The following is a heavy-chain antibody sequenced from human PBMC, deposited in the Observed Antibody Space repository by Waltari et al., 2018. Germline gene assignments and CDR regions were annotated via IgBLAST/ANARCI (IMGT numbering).Heavy chain of an antibody. V-gene: IGHV1-69*08. CDR3: ARDMICSSTSCSSAGVDY. Sequence: QVQLVQSGAEVKKPGSSVKVSCKASGGTFSSYAISWVRQAPGQGLEWMGRIIPIFGTANDAQKFQGRVTITADKSTSTAYMELSSLRSEDTAVYYCARDMICSSTSCSSAGVDYWGQGTLVTVSS. J-gene: IGHJ4*02. D-gene: IGHD2-2*01. CDR2: IIPIFGTA. CDR1: GGTFSSYA.